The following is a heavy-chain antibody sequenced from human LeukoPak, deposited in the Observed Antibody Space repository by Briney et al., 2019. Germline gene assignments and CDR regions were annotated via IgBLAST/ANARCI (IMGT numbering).Heavy chain of an antibody. CDR3: ATYSSGCFDK. D-gene: IGHD6-19*01. V-gene: IGHV4-39*07. Sequence: NPSETLSLTCVVSGGSISSTSYYWGWIRQPPGKGLEWIGSIYYSGSTNYNPSLRSRVTMSVDTSKNQFSLKLSSVTAADTAVYYCATYSSGCFDKWGQGTLVTVSS. J-gene: IGHJ4*02. CDR1: GGSISSTSYY. CDR2: IYYSGST.